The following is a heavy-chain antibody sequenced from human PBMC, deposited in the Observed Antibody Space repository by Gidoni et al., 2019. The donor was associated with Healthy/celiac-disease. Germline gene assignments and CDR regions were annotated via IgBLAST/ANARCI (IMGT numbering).Heavy chain of an antibody. J-gene: IGHJ5*02. Sequence: QVQLQESGPGLVKPSETLSLTCTVSGGSISSYYWSWIRQPPGKGLEWIGYIYYSGSTNYNPSLKSRVTISVDTSKNQFSLKLSSVTAADTAVYYCARGLSYSSSPRFDPWGQGTLVTVSS. CDR1: GGSISSYY. CDR2: IYYSGST. CDR3: ARGLSYSSSPRFDP. V-gene: IGHV4-59*01. D-gene: IGHD6-6*01.